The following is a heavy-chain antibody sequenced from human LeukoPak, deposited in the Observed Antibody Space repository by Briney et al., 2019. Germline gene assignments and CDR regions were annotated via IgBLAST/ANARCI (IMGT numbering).Heavy chain of an antibody. CDR3: AKDRVPAAIPGVDY. CDR2: ISSSSSYI. CDR1: GFTFSSYA. V-gene: IGHV3-21*01. Sequence: GGSLRLSCAASGFTFSSYAMSWVRQAPGKGLEWVSSISSSSSYIYYADSVKGRFTISRDNSKNTLYLQMNSPRAEDTAVYYCAKDRVPAAIPGVDYWGQGTLVTVSS. J-gene: IGHJ4*02. D-gene: IGHD2-2*02.